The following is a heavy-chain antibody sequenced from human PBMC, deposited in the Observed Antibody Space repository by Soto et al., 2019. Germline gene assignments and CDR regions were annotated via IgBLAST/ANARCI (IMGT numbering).Heavy chain of an antibody. CDR2: IIPLFGTT. CDR1: GGAFNNYG. CDR3: ARPRSHYYDRSAERAFDI. V-gene: IGHV1-69*13. Sequence: GASVKVSCDASGGAFNNYGISWGRQAPGEGLEWMGGIIPLFGTTNYAQKFQGRVTITADESTSTAYMELSSLRSEDTAFYYCARPRSHYYDRSAERAFDIWGQGTMVTVSS. D-gene: IGHD3-22*01. J-gene: IGHJ3*02.